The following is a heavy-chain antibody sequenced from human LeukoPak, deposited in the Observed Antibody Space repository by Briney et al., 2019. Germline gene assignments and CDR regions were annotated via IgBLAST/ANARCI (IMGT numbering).Heavy chain of an antibody. CDR2: ITTNNGNT. CDR3: GRGQRWLDY. Sequence: ASVKVSCKASNYTFTSYAISWVRQAPGQGLEWMGWITTNNGNTNYAQKLQGRVTMTTDTSTSTAYMELGGLGSDDTAVYYCGRGQRWLDYWGQGTLVTVSS. CDR1: NYTFTSYA. J-gene: IGHJ4*02. V-gene: IGHV1-18*01. D-gene: IGHD4-23*01.